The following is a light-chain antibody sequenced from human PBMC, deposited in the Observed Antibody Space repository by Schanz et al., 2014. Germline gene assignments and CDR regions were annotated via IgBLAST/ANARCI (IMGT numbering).Light chain of an antibody. Sequence: DIQMTQSPSSLSASVGDRVTITCRASQSISSYLNWYQQKPGKAPNLLIYAASSLESGVPSRFSGSGSGTEFTLTISSLQPDDFATYYCQQYRGTFGQGTKVEIK. CDR3: QQYRGT. J-gene: IGKJ1*01. V-gene: IGKV1-39*01. CDR1: QSISSY. CDR2: AAS.